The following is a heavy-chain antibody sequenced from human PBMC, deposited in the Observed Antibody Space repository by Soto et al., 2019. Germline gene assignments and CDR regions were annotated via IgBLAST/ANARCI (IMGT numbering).Heavy chain of an antibody. Sequence: QITLRESGPALVRPAQTLTLTCTFSGFSLTSHHMGVAWIRQPPGKAMEWLALIYWYDDERFNPSHKDRIAISKDPSKNQVVPTMTNMGPLDTATYFCAHAGDYDLLSFDHWGPGTLVTVSS. CDR2: IYWYDDE. V-gene: IGHV2-5*01. D-gene: IGHD4-17*01. CDR1: GFSLTSHHMG. J-gene: IGHJ4*02. CDR3: AHAGDYDLLSFDH.